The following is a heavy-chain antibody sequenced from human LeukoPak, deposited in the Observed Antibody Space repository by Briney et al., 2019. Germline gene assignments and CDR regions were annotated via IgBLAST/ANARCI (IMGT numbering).Heavy chain of an antibody. CDR3: ARSSGASITMIVVVITPAFDI. CDR2: IIPIFGTA. CDR1: GGTFSSYA. V-gene: IGHV1-69*13. J-gene: IGHJ3*02. Sequence: SVKVSCKASGGTFSSYAISWVRQAPGQGLEWMGGIIPIFGTANYAQKFQGRVTITADESTSTAYMELSSLRSEDTAVYYCARSSGASITMIVVVITPAFDIWGQGTMVTVSS. D-gene: IGHD3-22*01.